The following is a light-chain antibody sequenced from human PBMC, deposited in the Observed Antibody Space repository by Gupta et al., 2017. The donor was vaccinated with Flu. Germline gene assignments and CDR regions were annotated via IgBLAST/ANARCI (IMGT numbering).Light chain of an antibody. J-gene: IGLJ2*01. Sequence: NVVTRSVPWYMQKPGQAPVLVVFDDTDRPSGIPERFSGSNSDNTATLTIIGVEAGDEADYFCQLCYTSTSHLVFGSGTQLTVL. V-gene: IGLV3-21*02. CDR2: DDT. CDR3: QLCYTSTSHLV. CDR1: NVVTRS.